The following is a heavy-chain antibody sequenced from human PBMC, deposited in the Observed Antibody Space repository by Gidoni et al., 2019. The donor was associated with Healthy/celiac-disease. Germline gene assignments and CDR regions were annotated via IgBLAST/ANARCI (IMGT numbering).Heavy chain of an antibody. Sequence: QVQLVQSGAAVKKPGSSVKVSCTASRGTFSSYAISWVRQAPGQGLEWMGGIIPICGTANYAQKFQGRVTITADKSTSTAYMELSSLRSEDTAVYYCASEDCGGDCYRRSFDYWGQGTLVTVSS. CDR3: ASEDCGGDCYRRSFDY. D-gene: IGHD2-21*02. CDR2: IIPICGTA. V-gene: IGHV1-69*06. CDR1: RGTFSSYA. J-gene: IGHJ4*02.